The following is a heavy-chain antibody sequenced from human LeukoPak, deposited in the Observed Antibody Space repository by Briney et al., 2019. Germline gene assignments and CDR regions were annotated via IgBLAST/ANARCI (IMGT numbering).Heavy chain of an antibody. CDR3: ARVRIAAAGRGGYMDV. Sequence: GSPRLSCTASGFTFNNYAMTWIRQPPGKGLEWIGEINHSGSTNYNPSLKSRVTISVDTSKNQFSLKLSSVTAADTAVYYCARVRIAAAGRGGYMDVWGKGTTVTVSS. D-gene: IGHD6-13*01. J-gene: IGHJ6*03. CDR2: INHSGST. V-gene: IGHV4-34*01. CDR1: GFTFNNYA.